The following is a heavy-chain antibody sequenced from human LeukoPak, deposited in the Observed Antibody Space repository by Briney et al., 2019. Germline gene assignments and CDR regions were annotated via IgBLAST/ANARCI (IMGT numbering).Heavy chain of an antibody. CDR2: IYYSGST. Sequence: SETLSLTCTVSGGSISSYYWSWTRQPPGKGLEWIGYIYYSGSTNYNPSLKSRVTISVDTSKNQFSLKLSSVTAADTAVYYCARAGVCSGGICYDPNWFDPWGQGTLVTVSS. D-gene: IGHD2-15*01. CDR3: ARAGVCSGGICYDPNWFDP. V-gene: IGHV4-59*01. J-gene: IGHJ5*02. CDR1: GGSISSYY.